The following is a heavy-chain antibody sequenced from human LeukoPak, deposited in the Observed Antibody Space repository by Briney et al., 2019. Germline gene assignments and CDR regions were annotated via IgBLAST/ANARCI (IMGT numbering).Heavy chain of an antibody. CDR1: GFTFTSYY. CDR2: IKQDGSEK. J-gene: IGHJ4*02. CDR3: ARDGDGVSAMXFDY. V-gene: IGHV3-7*01. Sequence: GGSLRLSCAASGFTFTSYYMSWVRQAPGKGLEWVANIKQDGSEKHYLDSVKGRFTISRDNAKSSMSLQMNTLRVEDTAVYYCARDGDGVSAMXFDYWGQGTLVTVSS. D-gene: IGHD2-21*02.